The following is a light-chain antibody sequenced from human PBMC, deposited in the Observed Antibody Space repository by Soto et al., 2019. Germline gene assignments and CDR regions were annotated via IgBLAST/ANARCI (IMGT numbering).Light chain of an antibody. CDR3: HQFPDYPVP. CDR1: QSVSTW. J-gene: IGKJ4*01. Sequence: DIQLTQSPSTLSASVGDRVTITCRASQSVSTWLAWYQQKPGKAPKLLIHKASTLENGVPSRFRGSGSGTVFTLTSSRLQPADSATYYCHQFPDYPVPFGGVTKEQI. CDR2: KAS. V-gene: IGKV1-5*03.